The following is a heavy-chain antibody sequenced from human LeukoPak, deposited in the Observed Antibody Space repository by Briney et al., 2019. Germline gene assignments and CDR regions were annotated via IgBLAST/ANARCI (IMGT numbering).Heavy chain of an antibody. CDR2: ISTYNGDT. V-gene: IGHV1-18*01. J-gene: IGHJ4*02. Sequence: ASVKVSCKASGYTFNTYGISWVRQAPGQGHEWMGWISTYNGDTKYAEKVQGRVTMTIDTSTTTAYMELRSLRSDDTAVYYCARTRCTGGSCYDYWGQGTLVTVSS. CDR3: ARTRCTGGSCYDY. CDR1: GYTFNTYG. D-gene: IGHD2-15*01.